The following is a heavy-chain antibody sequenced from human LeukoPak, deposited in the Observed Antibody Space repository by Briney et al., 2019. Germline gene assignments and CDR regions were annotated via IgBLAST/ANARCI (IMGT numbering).Heavy chain of an antibody. CDR3: ATVRFLEWLLCD. D-gene: IGHD3-3*01. CDR2: ISAYNGNT. V-gene: IGHV1-18*01. Sequence: ASVKVSRKASGYTFTSYGISWVRQAPGQGLEWMGWISAYNGNTNYAQKLQGRVTMTTDTSTSTAYMELRSLRSDDTAVYYCATVRFLEWLLCDWGQGTLVTVSS. CDR1: GYTFTSYG. J-gene: IGHJ4*02.